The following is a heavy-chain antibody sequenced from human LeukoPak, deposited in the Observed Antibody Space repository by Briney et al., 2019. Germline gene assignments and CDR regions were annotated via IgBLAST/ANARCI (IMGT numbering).Heavy chain of an antibody. D-gene: IGHD1-26*01. Sequence: SETLSLTCTVSGGSITSSSYYWGWIRQPPGKGLEWIGSIYYTGSTFYNPSLKSRVTISVDTSKNQFSMKLSPVTAADTAVYYCAREWELNFDYWGQGTPVTVSS. CDR2: IYYTGST. CDR3: AREWELNFDY. J-gene: IGHJ4*02. CDR1: GGSITSSSYY. V-gene: IGHV4-39*07.